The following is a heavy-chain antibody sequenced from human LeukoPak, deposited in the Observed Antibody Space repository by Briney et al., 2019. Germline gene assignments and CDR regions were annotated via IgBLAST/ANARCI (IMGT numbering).Heavy chain of an antibody. CDR1: GFTFSSYG. J-gene: IGHJ3*02. CDR2: IWYDGRNK. CDR3: ARVNRGDAFDI. V-gene: IGHV3-33*01. D-gene: IGHD3-16*02. Sequence: GGSLRPSCAASGFTFSSYGMHWVRQAPGKGLEWVAVIWYDGRNKFYADSLKGRFTISRDNSKNTLYLQMNSLRAEDTAVYYCARVNRGDAFDIWGQGTLVTVSS.